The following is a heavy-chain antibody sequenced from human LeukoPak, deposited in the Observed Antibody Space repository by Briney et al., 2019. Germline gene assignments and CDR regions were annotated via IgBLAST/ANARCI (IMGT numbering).Heavy chain of an antibody. CDR3: AREARGYYDILTGYPTLDDAFDI. J-gene: IGHJ3*02. D-gene: IGHD3-9*01. Sequence: SETLSLTCSVSGDSISSSSSYWGWIRQPPGKGLEWIGSIYYSGSTYYNPSLKSRVTISVDTSKNQFSLKLSSVTAADTAVYYCAREARGYYDILTGYPTLDDAFDIWGQGTMVTVSS. V-gene: IGHV4-39*07. CDR2: IYYSGST. CDR1: GDSISSSSSY.